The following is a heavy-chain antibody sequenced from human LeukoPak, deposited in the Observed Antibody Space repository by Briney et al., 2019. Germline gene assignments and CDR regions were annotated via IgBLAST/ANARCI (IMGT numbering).Heavy chain of an antibody. D-gene: IGHD3-9*01. Sequence: ASVKVSCKASGYTFTGYYMHWVRQAPGQGLEWMGWINPNSGGTNYAQKFQGWVTMTRDTSISTAYMELSSLRSEDTAVYYCARDRTILTGDAFDIWGQGTMVTVSS. CDR3: ARDRTILTGDAFDI. CDR2: INPNSGGT. CDR1: GYTFTGYY. J-gene: IGHJ3*02. V-gene: IGHV1-2*04.